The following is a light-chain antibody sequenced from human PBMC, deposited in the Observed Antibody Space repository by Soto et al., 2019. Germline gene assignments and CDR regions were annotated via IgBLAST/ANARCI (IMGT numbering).Light chain of an antibody. CDR2: GAS. J-gene: IGKJ4*01. CDR1: QSVSSN. V-gene: IGKV3-15*01. CDR3: QQYNDWPPPT. Sequence: EIVMTQSPATLSVSPGVRATLSCRASQSVSSNLAWYQQKPGQAHRLLIYGASTRASGIPASFSGSGSGTEFTLIISSLQSEDYAVYYCQQYNDWPPPTFGGGTKVEIK.